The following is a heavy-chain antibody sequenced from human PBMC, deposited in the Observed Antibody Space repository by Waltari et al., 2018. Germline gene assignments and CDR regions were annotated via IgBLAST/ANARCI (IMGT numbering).Heavy chain of an antibody. J-gene: IGHJ3*02. CDR1: AGSISSYY. V-gene: IGHV4-4*07. D-gene: IGHD3-22*01. CDR2: IYTSGNT. Sequence: QVQLQASGPGLVKPSETLSLTCTVSAGSISSYYWSWIRRPAGKGLEWIGRIYTSGNTNYNPSIKSRVTMSVDTSKNQFSLKLSSVTAADTAVYYCARALNYYDVPAFDIWGQGTMVTVSS. CDR3: ARALNYYDVPAFDI.